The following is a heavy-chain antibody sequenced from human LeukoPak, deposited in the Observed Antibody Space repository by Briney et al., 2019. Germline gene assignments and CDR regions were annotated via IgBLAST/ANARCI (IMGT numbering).Heavy chain of an antibody. CDR1: GGTFSSYA. CDR2: IIPIFGTA. CDR3: ARDLGGGSHYFDY. J-gene: IGHJ4*02. D-gene: IGHD1-26*01. V-gene: IGHV1-69*13. Sequence: SVKVSCKASGGTFSSYAISWVRQAPGQGLEWMGGIIPIFGTANYAQKFQGRVTITADESTSTAYMELRSLRSDDTAVYYCARDLGGGSHYFDYWGQGTLVTVSS.